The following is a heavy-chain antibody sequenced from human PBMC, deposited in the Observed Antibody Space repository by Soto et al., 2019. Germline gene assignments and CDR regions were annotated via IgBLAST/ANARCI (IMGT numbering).Heavy chain of an antibody. D-gene: IGHD3-22*01. CDR3: VRGYYDSSGHFDY. J-gene: IGHJ4*02. CDR2: ISYDGSNK. Sequence: GGSLRLSCAASGFTFSSYGMHWVRQAPGKGLEWVAVISYDGSNKYYADSVKGRFTISRDNSKNTLYLQMNSLRAEDTAVYYCVRGYYDSSGHFDYWGQGTLVTVSS. CDR1: GFTFSSYG. V-gene: IGHV3-30*03.